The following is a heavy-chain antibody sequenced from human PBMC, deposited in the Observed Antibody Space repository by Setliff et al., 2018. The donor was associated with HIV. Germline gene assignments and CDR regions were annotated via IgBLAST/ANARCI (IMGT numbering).Heavy chain of an antibody. CDR2: VSGYDSHA. Sequence: ASVKVSCKTSGYKFSINVINWVRQAPGQGLEWMGWVSGYDSHANYAQKLQGRVTMTSDRSTTTAYMELKNLTSDDTAVYYCARGPAGESYGMDVWAKGPRSPSP. D-gene: IGHD3-10*01. J-gene: IGHJ6*02. CDR3: ARGPAGESYGMDV. CDR1: GYKFSINV. V-gene: IGHV1-18*01.